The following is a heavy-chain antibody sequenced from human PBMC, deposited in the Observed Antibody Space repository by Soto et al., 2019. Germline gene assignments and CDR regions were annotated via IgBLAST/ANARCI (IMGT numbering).Heavy chain of an antibody. CDR3: VTGVKYSSGWKGAFDI. V-gene: IGHV3-15*07. D-gene: IGHD6-19*01. CDR2: IKSNTDGGTA. CDR1: GFTFSYAW. J-gene: IGHJ3*02. Sequence: EVQLVESGGGLVKPGGSLRLSCAASGFTFSYAWMNWVRQAPGKGLEWVGRIKSNTDGGTADYGAPVKGRFTMSRDDSKNTLYLQMNSLKTEDTAIYYGVTGVKYSSGWKGAFDIWGQGTMVTVSP.